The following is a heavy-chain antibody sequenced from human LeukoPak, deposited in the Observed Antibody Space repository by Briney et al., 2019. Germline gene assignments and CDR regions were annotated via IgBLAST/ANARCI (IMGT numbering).Heavy chain of an antibody. D-gene: IGHD3-22*01. CDR1: GGTCSSYA. Sequence: SVKVSCKASGGTCSSYAISWVRQAPGQGLEWMGGIIPIFGTANYAQKFQGRVTITADESTSTAYMELSSLRSEDTAVYYCASSRLWGTMIVVVFDYWGQGTLVTVSS. J-gene: IGHJ4*02. CDR2: IIPIFGTA. V-gene: IGHV1-69*13. CDR3: ASSRLWGTMIVVVFDY.